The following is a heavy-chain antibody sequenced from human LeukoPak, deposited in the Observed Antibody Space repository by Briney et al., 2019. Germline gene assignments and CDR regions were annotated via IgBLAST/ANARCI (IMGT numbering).Heavy chain of an antibody. V-gene: IGHV4-34*01. CDR1: GGSFSGYY. J-gene: IGHJ5*02. D-gene: IGHD2-2*01. Sequence: SETLSLTCAVYGGSFSGYYWSWIRQPPGKGLEWIGEINHSGSTNYNPSLKSRVTISVDTSKNQFSLKLSSVTAAGSSVCYCARGIVVVPARGGRFDPWGQGTLVTVSS. CDR3: ARGIVVVPARGGRFDP. CDR2: INHSGST.